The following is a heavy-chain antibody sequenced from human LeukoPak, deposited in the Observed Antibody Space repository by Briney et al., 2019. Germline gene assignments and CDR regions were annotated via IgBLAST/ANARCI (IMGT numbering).Heavy chain of an antibody. Sequence: PGGSLRLSCGASGFTLSSYSMNWVRQAPGKGLEWVSYISSSGSTIYYADSVKGRFTISRDNAKNSLYLQMNSLRAEDTAVYYCARKDGSGSFFDYWGQGTLVTVSS. D-gene: IGHD3-10*01. V-gene: IGHV3-48*04. CDR3: ARKDGSGSFFDY. J-gene: IGHJ4*02. CDR2: ISSSGSTI. CDR1: GFTLSSYS.